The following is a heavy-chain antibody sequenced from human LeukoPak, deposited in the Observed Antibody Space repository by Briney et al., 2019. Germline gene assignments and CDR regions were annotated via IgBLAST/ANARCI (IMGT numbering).Heavy chain of an antibody. V-gene: IGHV1-2*02. Sequence: ASVNVSCKACGYTFTGYYMHWVPQAPGQGLEWMGWINPNSGGTNYAQKFQGRVTMTRDTSISTAYMELSRLRSDDTAVYYCARERREHSSSCYRTPSFDYWGQGTLVTVSS. CDR2: INPNSGGT. CDR1: GYTFTGYY. CDR3: ARERREHSSSCYRTPSFDY. J-gene: IGHJ4*02. D-gene: IGHD6-13*01.